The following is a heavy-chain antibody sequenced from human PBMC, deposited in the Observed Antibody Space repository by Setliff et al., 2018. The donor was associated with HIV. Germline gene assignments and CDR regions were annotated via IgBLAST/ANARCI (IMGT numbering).Heavy chain of an antibody. CDR3: ARVVDRDYDFWSSYEY. CDR2: IIPKSGET. Sequence: ASVKVSCKASGYTFTDHHIHWVRQAPGQGPEWMGWIIPKSGETSYAEKFRGRVTMTRDTSRSTAYMELSWLTSDDTAVYYCARVVDRDYDFWSSYEYWGQGTMVTVSS. V-gene: IGHV1-2*02. J-gene: IGHJ4*02. D-gene: IGHD3-3*01. CDR1: GYTFTDHH.